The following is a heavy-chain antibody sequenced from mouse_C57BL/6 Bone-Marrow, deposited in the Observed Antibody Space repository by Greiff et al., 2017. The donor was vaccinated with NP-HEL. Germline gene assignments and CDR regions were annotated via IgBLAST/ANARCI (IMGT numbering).Heavy chain of an antibody. J-gene: IGHJ1*03. V-gene: IGHV1-55*01. Sequence: QVQLKQSGAELVKPGASVKMSCKASGYTFTSYWITWVKQRPGQGLEWIGDIYPGSGSTNYNEKFKSKATLTVDTSSSTAYMQLSSLTAEDSAVYYCARGGGTDFDVWGTGTTVTVSS. CDR2: IYPGSGST. D-gene: IGHD2-14*01. CDR3: ARGGGTDFDV. CDR1: GYTFTSYW.